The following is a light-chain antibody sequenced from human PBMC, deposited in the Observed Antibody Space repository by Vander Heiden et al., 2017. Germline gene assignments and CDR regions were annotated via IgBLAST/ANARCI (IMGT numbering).Light chain of an antibody. CDR2: DTS. V-gene: IGKV3-15*01. CDR3: QQYYNWWT. J-gene: IGKJ1*01. Sequence: IVMTQSPATLSVSPGERATLSCRASQSVRSHLAWYQQKPGQAPRLLIYDTSTRATGVPARFSSSGSETEFTLTISSLQSEDLAVYYCQQYYNWWTFGQGTKVELK. CDR1: QSVRSH.